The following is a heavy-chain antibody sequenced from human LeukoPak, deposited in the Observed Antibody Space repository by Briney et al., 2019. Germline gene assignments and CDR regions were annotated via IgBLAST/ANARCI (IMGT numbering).Heavy chain of an antibody. V-gene: IGHV3-30-3*01. Sequence: GGSLRLSCAASGFTVSSNYMSWVRQAPGKGLEWVAVISYDGSNKYYADSVKGRFTISRDNSKNTLYLQMNSLRAEDTAVYYCASTGSGATTIDYWGQGTLVTVSS. D-gene: IGHD1-26*01. J-gene: IGHJ4*02. CDR2: ISYDGSNK. CDR3: ASTGSGATTIDY. CDR1: GFTVSSNY.